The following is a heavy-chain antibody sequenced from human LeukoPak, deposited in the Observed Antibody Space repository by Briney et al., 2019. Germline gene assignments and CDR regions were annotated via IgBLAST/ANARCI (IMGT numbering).Heavy chain of an antibody. CDR2: ISSSGSTI. CDR1: GFTFSSYE. CDR3: ARDSSGWYEQYFDY. V-gene: IGHV3-48*03. D-gene: IGHD6-19*01. J-gene: IGHJ4*02. Sequence: PGGSLRLSCAASGFTFSSYEMNWVRQAPGKGLEWVSYISSSGSTIYYADSVKGRFTISRDNAKNSLYLQMNSLRAEDTAVYYCARDSSGWYEQYFDYWGQGTLVTVSS.